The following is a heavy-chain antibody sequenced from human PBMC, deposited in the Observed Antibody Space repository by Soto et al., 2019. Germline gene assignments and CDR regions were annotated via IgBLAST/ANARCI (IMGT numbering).Heavy chain of an antibody. CDR1: GGSLRSYY. CDR3: ARQGFGDLHGLVDV. CDR2: INYSGGT. J-gene: IGHJ6*02. Sequence: QVQLQESGPRLVKPSETLSLTCTVSGGSLRSYYCSWFRQPPGKGLEWVGYINYSGGTFYNPSLKSRVTLSVDTAKIQYSLMVNSVTATDTAVYYFARQGFGDLHGLVDVWGQGTRVTLSS. D-gene: IGHD3-10*01. V-gene: IGHV4-59*08.